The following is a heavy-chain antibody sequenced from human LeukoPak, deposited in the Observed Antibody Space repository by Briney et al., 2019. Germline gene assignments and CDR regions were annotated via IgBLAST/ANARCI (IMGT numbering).Heavy chain of an antibody. CDR1: EFSVGSNY. J-gene: IGHJ3*02. Sequence: GGSLRLSCAASEFSVGSNYMTWVRQAPGKGLEWVSLIYSGGSTYYADSVKGRFTISRDNSKNTLYLQMNSLRAEDTAVYYCARSTSLLWFGENLPDAFDIWGQGTMVTVSS. V-gene: IGHV3-66*01. D-gene: IGHD3-10*01. CDR2: IYSGGST. CDR3: ARSTSLLWFGENLPDAFDI.